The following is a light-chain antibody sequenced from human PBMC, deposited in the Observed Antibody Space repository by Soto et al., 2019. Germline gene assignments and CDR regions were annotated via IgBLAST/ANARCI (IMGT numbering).Light chain of an antibody. V-gene: IGKV1-17*01. Sequence: DIQMTQSPSPLSASVGDTVTITCRASQDIINDLAWYQQKPGKAPQRLIHAASSLQGGVPSRFSGSGSGTEFTLTISSLQPEDFATYYCLQHNTYPLTFGGGTKVDIK. CDR3: LQHNTYPLT. CDR2: AAS. J-gene: IGKJ4*01. CDR1: QDIIND.